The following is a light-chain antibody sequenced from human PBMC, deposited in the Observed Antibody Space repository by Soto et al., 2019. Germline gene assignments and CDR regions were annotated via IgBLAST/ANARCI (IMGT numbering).Light chain of an antibody. Sequence: QSALTQPASVSGSPGQSITISCTGTNSDIDGYNYVSWYQHRPGKAPKLLIYDVSNRPSGISNRFSGSKSDNTASLTISGLQPEDVADYYCSSYTTNNTRQIVFRPGTKVTVL. CDR3: SSYTTNNTRQIV. CDR2: DVS. J-gene: IGLJ1*01. V-gene: IGLV2-14*03. CDR1: NSDIDGYNY.